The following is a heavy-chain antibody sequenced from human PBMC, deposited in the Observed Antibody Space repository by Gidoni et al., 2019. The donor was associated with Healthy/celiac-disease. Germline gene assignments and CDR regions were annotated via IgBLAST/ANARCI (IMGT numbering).Heavy chain of an antibody. J-gene: IGHJ6*03. V-gene: IGHV3-30*18. D-gene: IGHD2-21*01. CDR3: AKEGGGDLDYYMDV. Sequence: QVQLVESGGAVVQPGRSLRLCCAAPASPVCSYGKTWVRQAPGKGLEWVAVISNDGSNKYYADSVKGRFTISRDNSKNTLYLQMNSLRAEDTAVYYCAKEGGGDLDYYMDVWGKGTTVTVSS. CDR2: ISNDGSNK. CDR1: ASPVCSYG.